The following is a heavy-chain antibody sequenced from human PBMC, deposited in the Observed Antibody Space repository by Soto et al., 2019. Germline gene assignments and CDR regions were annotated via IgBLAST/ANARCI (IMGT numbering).Heavy chain of an antibody. V-gene: IGHV1-2*02. J-gene: IGHJ3*02. CDR1: VYTLTGDY. Sequence: ASVKVSCRASVYTLTGDYMHWLRQAPGQGLEWMGWINPNSGGTNYAQKFQGRVTMTRDTSISTAYMELSRLRSDDTAVYYCARAYDYAFDIWGQGTMVTVSS. CDR2: INPNSGGT. D-gene: IGHD5-12*01. CDR3: ARAYDYAFDI.